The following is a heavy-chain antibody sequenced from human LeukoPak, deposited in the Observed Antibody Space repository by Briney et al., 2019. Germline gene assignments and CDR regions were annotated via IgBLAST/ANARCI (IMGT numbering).Heavy chain of an antibody. CDR3: ARGMVRGVIDY. Sequence: ASVKVSCKASGYTFTSYYMHWVRQAPGQGLEWMGWINPNSGGTNYAQKLQGRVTMTTDTSTSTAYMELRSLRSDDTAVYYCARGMVRGVIDYWGQGTLVTVSS. CDR2: INPNSGGT. V-gene: IGHV1-2*02. CDR1: GYTFTSYY. J-gene: IGHJ4*02. D-gene: IGHD3-10*01.